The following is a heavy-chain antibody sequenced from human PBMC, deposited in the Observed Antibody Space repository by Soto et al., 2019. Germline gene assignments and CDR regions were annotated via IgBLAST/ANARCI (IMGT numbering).Heavy chain of an antibody. CDR1: GGSISSGGYS. V-gene: IGHV4-30-2*01. Sequence: QLQLQESGSGLVKPSQTLSLTCAVSGGSISSGGYSWSWIRQPPGKGLEWIGYIYHSGSTYYNPPLKGRAPIQETRSKNQFPRKLPSVPAAATAVFSGARVPGPGGQGPLAPVPS. CDR2: IYHSGST. J-gene: IGHJ5*02. CDR3: ARVPGP.